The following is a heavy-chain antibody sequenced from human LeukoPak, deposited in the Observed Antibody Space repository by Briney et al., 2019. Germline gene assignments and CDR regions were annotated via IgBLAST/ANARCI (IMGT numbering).Heavy chain of an antibody. Sequence: GGSLRLSCAASGFTFSSYAMHWVRQAPGKGLEWVAVISYDGSNKYYADSVKGRFTISGDNSKNTLYLQMNSLRAEDTAVYYCARVGMAATVTVGGYFDYWGQGTLVTVSS. D-gene: IGHD4-17*01. CDR2: ISYDGSNK. V-gene: IGHV3-30*04. CDR1: GFTFSSYA. J-gene: IGHJ4*02. CDR3: ARVGMAATVTVGGYFDY.